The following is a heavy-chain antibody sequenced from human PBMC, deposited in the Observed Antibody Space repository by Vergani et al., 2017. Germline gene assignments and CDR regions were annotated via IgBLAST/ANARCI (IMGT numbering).Heavy chain of an antibody. CDR3: ARAKSEQTYDILTGYYTNPPPYYFDY. CDR2: IYTSGST. J-gene: IGHJ4*02. Sequence: QVQLQESGPGLVKPSETLSLTCTVSGGSISSYYWSWIRQPAGKGLEWIGRIYTSGSTNYNPSLKSRVTMSVDTSKNQFSLKLSSVTAADTAVYYCARAKSEQTYDILTGYYTNPPPYYFDYGGQGTLVTVSS. D-gene: IGHD3-9*01. CDR1: GGSISSYY. V-gene: IGHV4-4*07.